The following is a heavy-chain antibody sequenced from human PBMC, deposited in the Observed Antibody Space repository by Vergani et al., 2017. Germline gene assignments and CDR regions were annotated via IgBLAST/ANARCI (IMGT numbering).Heavy chain of an antibody. V-gene: IGHV2-5*04. CDR1: GFSLNTRGVS. Sequence: QITLKESGPTLVKPTQTLTLTCTFSGFSLNTRGVSVAWIRQPPGKALDWLALIYWNDDQHYSPSLNNSVTITKDTSKNQVVLSMTNMDYVDTGTYYCVSRKNSCGTSGYFDPFYDYYSRDVWGKGTTVTVSS. J-gene: IGHJ6*03. D-gene: IGHD3-22*01. CDR3: VSRKNSCGTSGYFDPFYDYYSRDV. CDR2: IYWNDDQ.